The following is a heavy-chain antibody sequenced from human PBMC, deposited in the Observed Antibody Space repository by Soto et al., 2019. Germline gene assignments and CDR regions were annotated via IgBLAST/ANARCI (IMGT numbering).Heavy chain of an antibody. Sequence: GGSLILSCAASGFTFSSYGMHWVRQAPGKGLEWVAVIWYDGSNKYYADSVKGRFTISRDNSKNTLYLQMNSLRAEDTAVYYCARDTYDILTGYYSSYYYYYMDVWGKGTTVTVSS. V-gene: IGHV3-33*01. CDR2: IWYDGSNK. CDR3: ARDTYDILTGYYSSYYYYYMDV. D-gene: IGHD3-9*01. J-gene: IGHJ6*03. CDR1: GFTFSSYG.